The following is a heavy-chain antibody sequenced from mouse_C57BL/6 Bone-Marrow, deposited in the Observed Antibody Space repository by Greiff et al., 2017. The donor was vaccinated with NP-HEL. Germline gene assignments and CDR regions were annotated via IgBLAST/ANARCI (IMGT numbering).Heavy chain of an antibody. CDR2: ISDGGSYT. V-gene: IGHV5-4*01. D-gene: IGHD4-1*01. Sequence: EVKLVESGGGLVKPGGSLKLSCAASGFTFSSYAMSWVRQTPEKRLEWVATISDGGSYTYYPDNVKGRFTISRDNAKNNLYLQMSHLKYEDTAMYYCARENWEDYWGQGTTLTVSS. CDR1: GFTFSSYA. CDR3: ARENWEDY. J-gene: IGHJ2*01.